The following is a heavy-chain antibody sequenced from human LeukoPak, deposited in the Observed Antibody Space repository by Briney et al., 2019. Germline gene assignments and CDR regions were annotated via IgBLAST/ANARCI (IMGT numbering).Heavy chain of an antibody. D-gene: IGHD3-22*01. J-gene: IGHJ4*02. CDR3: ARYTSGYPSNFDY. V-gene: IGHV3-30-3*01. CDR1: RFAFVSFA. CDR2: ISNDGNDK. Sequence: GGSLRLSCEASRFAFVSFAMHWVRQAPGKGLEWVTVISNDGNDKYYADSVKGRFTISRDNSRNTLYLQMNSLRAEDTALYYCARYTSGYPSNFDYWGQGTLVTVSS.